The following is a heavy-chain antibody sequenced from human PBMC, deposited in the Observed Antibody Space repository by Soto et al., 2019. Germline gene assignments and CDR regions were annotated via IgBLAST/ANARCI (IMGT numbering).Heavy chain of an antibody. D-gene: IGHD4-4*01. J-gene: IGHJ4*02. CDR2: ISAYNGNT. Sequence: ASVKVSCKASGYTFTSYGITWVRQAPGQGLEWMGWISAYNGNTKYVQKLQGRVTMTTDTSTNTGYMELRSLRFDDTAVYYCARDLPQYTFYFDNWGQGTLVTVSS. V-gene: IGHV1-18*01. CDR1: GYTFTSYG. CDR3: ARDLPQYTFYFDN.